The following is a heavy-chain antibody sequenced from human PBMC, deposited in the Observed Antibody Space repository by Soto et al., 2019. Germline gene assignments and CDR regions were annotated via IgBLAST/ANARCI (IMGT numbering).Heavy chain of an antibody. CDR2: MNPNSGNT. Sequence: ASVKVSCKASGYTFTSYDINWVRQATGQGLEWMGWMNPNSGNTGYAQEFQGRVTMTRNTSISTAYMELSSLRSEDTAVYYCARGGGYCSSTSCYTLGGMDVWGQGTTVTVSS. J-gene: IGHJ6*02. CDR1: GYTFTSYD. D-gene: IGHD2-2*02. CDR3: ARGGGYCSSTSCYTLGGMDV. V-gene: IGHV1-8*01.